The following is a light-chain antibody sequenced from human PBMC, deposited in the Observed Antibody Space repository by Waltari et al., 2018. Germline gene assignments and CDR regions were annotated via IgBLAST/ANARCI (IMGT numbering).Light chain of an antibody. J-gene: IGKJ1*01. CDR2: GTS. Sequence: EIVLTQSPGTLSLSPGERDTLSCRASQRVSRALAWYQQKPGQAPRLLIYGTSNRPTGSPDRFSGSGSGTDFSLTISRLEPEDVAVYFCQHYVRLPATFGQGTKVEIK. V-gene: IGKV3-20*01. CDR1: QRVSRA. CDR3: QHYVRLPAT.